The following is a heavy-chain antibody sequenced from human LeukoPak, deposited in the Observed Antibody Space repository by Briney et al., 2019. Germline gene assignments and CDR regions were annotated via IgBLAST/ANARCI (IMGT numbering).Heavy chain of an antibody. CDR1: GFTFTSYS. J-gene: IGHJ4*02. D-gene: IGHD2-2*01. V-gene: IGHV3-48*01. CDR3: ATGFWGYCSRNSCPLDD. CDR2: IISTGSTT. Sequence: GGSLRLSCAPSGFTFTSYSMNSVRQAPGKGLEWISYIISTGSTTYYADSVKGRFTISRDNANNSLSLQMSSLRAEDTAVYYCATGFWGYCSRNSCPLDDWGQGTLVTV.